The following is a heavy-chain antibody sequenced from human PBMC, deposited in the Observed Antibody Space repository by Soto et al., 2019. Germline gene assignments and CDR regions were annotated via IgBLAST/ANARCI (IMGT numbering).Heavy chain of an antibody. CDR1: GFTFSSYW. D-gene: IGHD4-17*01. J-gene: IGHJ3*02. Sequence: GGSLRLSCAASGFTFSSYWMSWVRQAPGKGLEWVANIKQDGSEKYYVDSVKGRFTISRDNAKNSLYLQMNSLRAEDTAVYYCARGGLYGDYAPQGDAFDIWGQGTMVTVSS. V-gene: IGHV3-7*01. CDR2: IKQDGSEK. CDR3: ARGGLYGDYAPQGDAFDI.